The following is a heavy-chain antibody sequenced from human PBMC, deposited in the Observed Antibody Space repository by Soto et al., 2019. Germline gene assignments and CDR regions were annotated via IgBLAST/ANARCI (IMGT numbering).Heavy chain of an antibody. J-gene: IGHJ4*02. D-gene: IGHD6-13*01. V-gene: IGHV3-33*01. Sequence: QVQLVESGGGVVQPGRSLRLSCAASGFTFSSYGMHWVRQAPGKGLEWVAVIWYDGSNKYYADSVKGRFTISRDNSKNTLYLQMNSLRAEDTAVYYCATSRRSPGRYFDYWGQGTLVTVSS. CDR3: ATSRRSPGRYFDY. CDR1: GFTFSSYG. CDR2: IWYDGSNK.